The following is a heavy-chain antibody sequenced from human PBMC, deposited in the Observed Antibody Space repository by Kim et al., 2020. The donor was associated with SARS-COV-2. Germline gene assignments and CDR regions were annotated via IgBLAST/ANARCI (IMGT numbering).Heavy chain of an antibody. D-gene: IGHD4-17*01. Sequence: VKVSCKAAGYTFTSYGISWVRQAPGQGLEWLGWVGAYNGDTNYAQNLQGRVTLTTDTSTSTAFLELRSLRSDDTAVYFCARDRGYGDDTFDYWGQGTLVTVSS. CDR1: GYTFTSYG. V-gene: IGHV1-18*01. J-gene: IGHJ4*02. CDR2: VGAYNGDT. CDR3: ARDRGYGDDTFDY.